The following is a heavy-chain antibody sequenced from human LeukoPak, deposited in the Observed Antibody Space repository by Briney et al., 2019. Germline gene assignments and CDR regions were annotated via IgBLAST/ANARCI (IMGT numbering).Heavy chain of an antibody. CDR1: GYTFTGYY. D-gene: IGHD6-19*01. Sequence: ASVTVSCKASGYTFTGYYMHWVRQAPGQGLEWMGWINPNSGGTNYAQKFQGRVTMTRDTSISTAYMELSRLRSDDTAVYYCAGIAVAGEPFDYWGQGTLVTVSS. CDR3: AGIAVAGEPFDY. CDR2: INPNSGGT. V-gene: IGHV1-2*02. J-gene: IGHJ4*02.